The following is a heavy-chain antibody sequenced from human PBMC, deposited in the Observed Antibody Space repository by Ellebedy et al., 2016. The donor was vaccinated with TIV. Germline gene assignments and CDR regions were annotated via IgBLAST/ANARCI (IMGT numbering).Heavy chain of an antibody. CDR2: IWYDGCNK. Sequence: GGSLRLSXEASGFTFRTYGMHWVRQAPGKGLEWVAVIWYDGCNKKYADSVKGRFTISRDNSNNTLYLQMNSLRVEDTAVYYCARDTYNFDSSGYYFDYWGQGTLVTVSS. D-gene: IGHD3-22*01. J-gene: IGHJ4*02. V-gene: IGHV3-33*01. CDR3: ARDTYNFDSSGYYFDY. CDR1: GFTFRTYG.